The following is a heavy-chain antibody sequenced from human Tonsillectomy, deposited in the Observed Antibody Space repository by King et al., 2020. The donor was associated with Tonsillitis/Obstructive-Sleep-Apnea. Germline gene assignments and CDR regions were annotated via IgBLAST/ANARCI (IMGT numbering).Heavy chain of an antibody. J-gene: IGHJ4*02. CDR1: GGSFEGYY. D-gene: IGHD2-15*01. CDR2: IDHSGST. Sequence: VQLQQWGAALLKPSETLSLTCAVYGGSFEGYYWNWIRQPPGRGLEWIGEIDHSGSTSYNPSLKSRVIISVDTSKIQFSLKLTSVTAADTAVYYCAREFDSLDYWGQGTLVTVSS. CDR3: AREFDSLDY. V-gene: IGHV4-34*01.